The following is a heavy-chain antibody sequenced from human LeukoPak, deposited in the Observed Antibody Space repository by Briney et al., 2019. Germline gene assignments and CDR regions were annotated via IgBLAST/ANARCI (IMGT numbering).Heavy chain of an antibody. V-gene: IGHV3-23*01. D-gene: IGHD2-15*01. CDR3: AKGGSSGGSCYFDY. Sequence: GGSLRLSCAASGFTFSNYAMTWVRQAPGKGLEWASGLSDSGRTTYYTGSVKGRFTISRDNSKSTLYLQMNSLRAEDTAIYYCAKGGSSGGSCYFDYWGQGTLVSVSS. CDR1: GFTFSNYA. J-gene: IGHJ4*02. CDR2: LSDSGRTT.